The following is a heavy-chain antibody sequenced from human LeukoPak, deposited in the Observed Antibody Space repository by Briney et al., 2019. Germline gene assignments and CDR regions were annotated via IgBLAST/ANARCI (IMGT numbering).Heavy chain of an antibody. CDR1: GGSFSGYY. CDR2: INHSGST. J-gene: IGHJ4*02. V-gene: IGHV4-34*01. CDR3: ARRRGALDY. Sequence: SETLSLTCAVYGGSFSGYYWSWIRQPPGKGLEWIGEINHSGSTYYNPSLKSRVTISVDTSRNQFSLKLSSVTAADTAVYYCARRRGALDYWGQGTLVTVSS. D-gene: IGHD1-26*01.